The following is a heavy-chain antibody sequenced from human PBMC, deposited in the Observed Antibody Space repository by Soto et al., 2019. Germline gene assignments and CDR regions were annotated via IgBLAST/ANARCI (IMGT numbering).Heavy chain of an antibody. V-gene: IGHV3-15*01. CDR3: THKPSTVYYFDY. D-gene: IGHD1-20*01. CDR1: GFTLSNAW. J-gene: IGHJ4*02. CDR2: IKSKSDGGTT. Sequence: GGSLRLSCAASGFTLSNAWMSWVRQAPGKGLEWVGRIKSKSDGGTTDYAAPVNGRLTITKDTSKNQVVLTMTNMDPVDTATYYCTHKPSTVYYFDYWGQGALVTVSS.